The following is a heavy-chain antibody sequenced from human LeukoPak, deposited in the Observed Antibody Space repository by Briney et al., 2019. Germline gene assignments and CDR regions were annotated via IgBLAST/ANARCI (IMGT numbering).Heavy chain of an antibody. J-gene: IGHJ4*02. Sequence: NSSETLSLTCTVSGYSISSGYYWGWIRQPPGKGLEWIGSIYHSGSTYYNPSLKSRVTISVDTSKNQFSLKLSSVTAADTAVYYCARGTIRDGYNCYWGQGTLVTVSS. CDR1: GYSISSGYY. CDR2: IYHSGST. D-gene: IGHD5-24*01. CDR3: ARGTIRDGYNCY. V-gene: IGHV4-38-2*02.